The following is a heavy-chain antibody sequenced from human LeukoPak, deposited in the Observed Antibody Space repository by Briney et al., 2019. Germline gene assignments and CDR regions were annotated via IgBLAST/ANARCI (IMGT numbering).Heavy chain of an antibody. CDR1: GFIFSDYY. V-gene: IGHV3-11*04. CDR3: ARASLTFYYDTSSHAFDI. J-gene: IGHJ3*02. CDR2: ISSGGSTI. Sequence: GALRLSCAASGFIFSDYYMSWIRQAPGKGLEWLSFISSGGSTIYYADSVKGRFTISRDNAQNSLYLQMNSLRAEDTAVYYCARASLTFYYDTSSHAFDIWGQGTMVTVSS. D-gene: IGHD3-22*01.